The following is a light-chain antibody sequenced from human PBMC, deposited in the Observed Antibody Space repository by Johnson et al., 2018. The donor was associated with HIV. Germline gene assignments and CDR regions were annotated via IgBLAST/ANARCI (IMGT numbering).Light chain of an antibody. CDR2: DNN. J-gene: IGLJ1*01. CDR3: GTWDSSLSAYV. CDR1: SSNIANIY. Sequence: QSVLTQPPSVSAAPGQKVTISCSGSSSNIANIYVSWYQQLPGTAPKLLIYDNNNRPSGIPDRFSRSKSGTSATLGITGLQTGDEADYYSGTWDSSLSAYVFGTGTKVTVL. V-gene: IGLV1-51*01.